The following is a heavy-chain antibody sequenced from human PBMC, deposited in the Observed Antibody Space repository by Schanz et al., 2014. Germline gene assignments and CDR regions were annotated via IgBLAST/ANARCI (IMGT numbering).Heavy chain of an antibody. D-gene: IGHD4-17*01. J-gene: IGHJ3*02. CDR1: GFAFSSYG. CDR2: ISTSGTYM. V-gene: IGHV3-21*02. Sequence: EVQLLESGGGLVQPGGSLRLSCLASGFAFSSYGMNWLRQAPGKGLEWVSSISTSGTYMYIADSLKGRLTISRDDAKKSMYLQMNNLRAEDTAVYYCARKMKLGVYGGKGHDSLDIWGQGTMVTVSS. CDR3: ARKMKLGVYGGKGHDSLDI.